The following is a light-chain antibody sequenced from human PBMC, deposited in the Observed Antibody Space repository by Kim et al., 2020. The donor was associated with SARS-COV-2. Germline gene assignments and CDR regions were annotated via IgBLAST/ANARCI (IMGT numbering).Light chain of an antibody. V-gene: IGKV3D-15*01. CDR1: QSVSST. CDR2: GAS. Sequence: SLSPGERVTLSCRASQSVSSTLAWYQQKPGQAPSLLIYGASTRATGTPTRVSGSGSGTEFTVTISSLQSEDFAVYYCQQYTNWPYTFGQGTKLEI. J-gene: IGKJ2*01. CDR3: QQYTNWPYT.